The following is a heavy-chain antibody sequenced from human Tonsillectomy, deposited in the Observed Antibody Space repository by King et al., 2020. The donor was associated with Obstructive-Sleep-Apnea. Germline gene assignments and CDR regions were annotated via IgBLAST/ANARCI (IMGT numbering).Heavy chain of an antibody. Sequence: QLQESGPGLVKPSETLSLTCTVSGGSISSSSYYWGWIRQPPGQGLEWIGSIYYSGSTYYNPSLKSRVTISVDTSKNQFSLKLSSVTAADTAVYYCAREVYYYGSGSYYNGYYFDYWGQGTLVTVSS. CDR2: IYYSGST. CDR1: GGSISSSSYY. CDR3: AREVYYYGSGSYYNGYYFDY. J-gene: IGHJ4*02. D-gene: IGHD3-10*01. V-gene: IGHV4-39*07.